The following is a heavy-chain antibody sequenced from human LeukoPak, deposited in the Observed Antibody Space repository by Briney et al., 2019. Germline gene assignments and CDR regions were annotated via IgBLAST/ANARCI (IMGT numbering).Heavy chain of an antibody. CDR2: INSSSSYI. Sequence: GGSLRLSCAASGFTFSSYTMSWVRQAPGKGLEWVSSINSSSSYIDYADSVKGRFTISRDNAKNSLYLQMNSLRAEDTAVYYCARGEDWSYSNYDLLDYWGQGTLVTVPS. CDR3: ARGEDWSYSNYDLLDY. V-gene: IGHV3-21*01. J-gene: IGHJ4*02. D-gene: IGHD4-11*01. CDR1: GFTFSSYT.